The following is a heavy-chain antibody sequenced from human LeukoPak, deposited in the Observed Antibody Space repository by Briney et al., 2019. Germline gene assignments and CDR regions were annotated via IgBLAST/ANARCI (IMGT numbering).Heavy chain of an antibody. Sequence: ASVKVSCKASGYTFTGYYMHWVRQAPGQGLEWMGWINPNSGGTNYAQKFQGRVTMTRDTSISTAYMELSRLRSDDTAVYYCARIGAKYSSGWYYFDYWGQGTLVTVSS. CDR3: ARIGAKYSSGWYYFDY. CDR2: INPNSGGT. CDR1: GYTFTGYY. J-gene: IGHJ4*02. D-gene: IGHD6-19*01. V-gene: IGHV1-2*02.